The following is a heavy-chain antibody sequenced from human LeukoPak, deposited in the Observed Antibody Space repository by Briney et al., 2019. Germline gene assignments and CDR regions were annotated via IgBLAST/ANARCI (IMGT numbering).Heavy chain of an antibody. CDR3: ARIKDIVVGGHGAFDI. CDR2: IWYDGRNK. V-gene: IGHV3-33*01. D-gene: IGHD2-15*01. CDR1: GFTFSSYG. Sequence: GGSLRLSCAASGFTFSSYGMHWVRQAPGKGLEWVAVIWYDGRNKYYADSVKGRFTISRDNSKNTLYLQMNSLRAEDTAVYYCARIKDIVVGGHGAFDIWGKGTMVTVSS. J-gene: IGHJ3*02.